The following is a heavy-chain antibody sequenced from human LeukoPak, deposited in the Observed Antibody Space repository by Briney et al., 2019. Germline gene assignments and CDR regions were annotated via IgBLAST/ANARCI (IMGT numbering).Heavy chain of an antibody. J-gene: IGHJ4*02. CDR1: GFTFRNYG. V-gene: IGHV3-23*01. CDR3: AKAPVTTCRGAYCYPFDY. Sequence: PGGSLRLSCAASGFTFRNYGMSWVRQAPGKGLEWVSVISGSGVSTYYADSVKGRFTISRDSSKNTLFLQMNRLRPEDAAVYYCAKAPVTTCRGAYCYPFDYWGQGTLVTVSS. CDR2: ISGSGVST. D-gene: IGHD2-21*01.